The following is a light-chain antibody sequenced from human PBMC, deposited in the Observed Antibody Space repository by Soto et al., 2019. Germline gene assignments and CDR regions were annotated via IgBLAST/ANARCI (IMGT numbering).Light chain of an antibody. Sequence: QSVLTQPASVSGSPGQSITISCTGTSSDVGGYKHVAWYQQYPGKAPKLLIYSDNRRPSGVPDRFSGSRSGPSASLAISGLQSEDEAEYFCSAWDDSLNGPWVFGGGTKLTVL. CDR2: SDN. CDR1: SSDVGGYKH. CDR3: SAWDDSLNGPWV. V-gene: IGLV1-44*01. J-gene: IGLJ3*02.